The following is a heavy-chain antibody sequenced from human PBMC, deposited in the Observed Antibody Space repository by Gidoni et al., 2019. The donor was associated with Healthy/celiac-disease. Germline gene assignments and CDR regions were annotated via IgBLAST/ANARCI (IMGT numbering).Heavy chain of an antibody. J-gene: IGHJ3*02. CDR2: ISSRSSTI. V-gene: IGHV3-48*02. CDR1: GFPFRSYS. D-gene: IGHD5-18*01. CDR3: ARCGYSYGRDDAFEI. Sequence: VQLVESGGGLVQPGGSLRLSCPASGFPFRSYSMNWVRQAPGKGLECVSYISSRSSTIYYADSVKGRFTISRDNAKNSLYLQMNSLRDEDTAVYYWARCGYSYGRDDAFEIWGQGTMVTVSS.